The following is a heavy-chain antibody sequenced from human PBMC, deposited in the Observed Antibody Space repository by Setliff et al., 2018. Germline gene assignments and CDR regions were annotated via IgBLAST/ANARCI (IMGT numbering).Heavy chain of an antibody. Sequence: PGGSLRLSCAVSGLIVSDIHMTWVRQTPGKGLEWLSVIYNSDSRYYADSVKGRFTTSRDDSKNTLYLQMNNLRAEDTAIYYCARVVARPVAGKWHFDYWGQGTLVTVSS. CDR3: ARVVARPVAGKWHFDY. CDR1: GLIVSDIH. J-gene: IGHJ4*02. V-gene: IGHV3-53*01. D-gene: IGHD6-19*01. CDR2: IYNSDSR.